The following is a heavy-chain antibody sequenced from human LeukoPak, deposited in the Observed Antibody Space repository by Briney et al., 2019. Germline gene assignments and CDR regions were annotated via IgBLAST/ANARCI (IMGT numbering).Heavy chain of an antibody. CDR2: ISGSGGST. D-gene: IGHD1-1*01. Sequence: QSGGSLRLSCAASGFTFSSYAMSWVRQAPGKGLEWVSAISGSGGSTYYADSVKGRFTISRDNSKNTLYLQMNSLRAEDTAVYYCAKCPYTTYYYGMDVWGQGTTVTVSS. CDR1: GFTFSSYA. J-gene: IGHJ6*02. V-gene: IGHV3-23*01. CDR3: AKCPYTTYYYGMDV.